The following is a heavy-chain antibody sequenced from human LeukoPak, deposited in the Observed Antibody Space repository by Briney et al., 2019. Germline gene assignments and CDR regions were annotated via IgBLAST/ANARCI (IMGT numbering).Heavy chain of an antibody. CDR1: GGSISSSSYY. Sequence: SETLSLTCTVSGGSISSSSYYWGWIRQPPGKGLEWIGSIYYSGSTYYNPSLKSRVTISLDTSKNQFSLKLSSVTAADTAVYYCARDSGSYDWGQGTLVTVSS. J-gene: IGHJ4*02. V-gene: IGHV4-39*07. D-gene: IGHD1-26*01. CDR2: IYYSGST. CDR3: ARDSGSYD.